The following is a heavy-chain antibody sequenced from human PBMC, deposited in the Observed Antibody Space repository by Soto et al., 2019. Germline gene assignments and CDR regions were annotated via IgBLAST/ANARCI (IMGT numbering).Heavy chain of an antibody. CDR2: VYRTGSV. D-gene: IGHD3-9*01. CDR3: VDVFTGSTFGY. Sequence: QLHLPESGPGLVKPSEPLSLTCTVTGVSIGTSGDYWGWVRQPPGKGLEWIGSVYRTGSVYYNPSLYNPSLESRLSITVDTSKNQFSLKLRSVTAADTAVYDCVDVFTGSTFGYWGQGTLVTVSS. J-gene: IGHJ4*02. V-gene: IGHV4-39*01. CDR1: GVSIGTSGDY.